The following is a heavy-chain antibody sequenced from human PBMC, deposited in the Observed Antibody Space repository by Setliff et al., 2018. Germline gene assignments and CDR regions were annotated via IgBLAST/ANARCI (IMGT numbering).Heavy chain of an antibody. CDR3: ARGGGYYLDL. Sequence: PSETLSLTCTVSGDSISNYYWIRQTAGKGLEWIGSIYAGEATYYNPSLESRVVISVDSSKKRFSLKVSSVTAADTAVYYCARGGGYYLDLWGQGMLVTVSS. CDR1: GDSISNYY. CDR2: IYAGEAT. V-gene: IGHV4-4*07. D-gene: IGHD3-10*01. J-gene: IGHJ4*02.